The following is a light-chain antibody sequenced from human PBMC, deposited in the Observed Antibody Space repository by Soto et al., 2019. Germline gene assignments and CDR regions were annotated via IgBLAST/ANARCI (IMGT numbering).Light chain of an antibody. CDR2: GAS. CDR1: QSVRSNY. J-gene: IGKJ2*01. CDR3: QQDGGSPYT. V-gene: IGKV3-20*01. Sequence: EIVLTQSPGTLSLSPGERATLSCRASQSVRSNYLAWYQQKPGQAPRLLIYGASSRATGIPDRFSGTGSGTDFTLTISRMEPDDFAVYYCQQDGGSPYTFGQGTKLEIK.